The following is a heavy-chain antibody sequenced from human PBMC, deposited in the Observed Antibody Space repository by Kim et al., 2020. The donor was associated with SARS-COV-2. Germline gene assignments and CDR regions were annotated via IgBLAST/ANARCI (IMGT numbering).Heavy chain of an antibody. CDR2: INPNSGGT. CDR3: AREQGGYSNRYYMDV. J-gene: IGHJ6*03. V-gene: IGHV1-2*02. D-gene: IGHD4-4*01. Sequence: ASVKVSCKASGYTFTGYYMHWVRQAPGQGLEWMGWINPNSGGTNYAQKFQGRVTMTRDTSISTAYMEMSRLRSDDTAVYYCAREQGGYSNRYYMDVWGKGTTVTVSS. CDR1: GYTFTGYY.